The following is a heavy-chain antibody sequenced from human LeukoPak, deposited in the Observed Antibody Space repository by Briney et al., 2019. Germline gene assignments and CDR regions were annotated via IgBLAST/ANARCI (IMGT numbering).Heavy chain of an antibody. D-gene: IGHD3-3*01. CDR1: GFTFSSYA. CDR3: AKAEFAIFGVGTYYYYGMDV. Sequence: PGVSLRLSCAASGFTFSSYAMSWVRQAPGKGLEWVSAISGSGGSTYYADSVKGRFTISRDNSKNTLYLQMNSLRAEDTAVYYCAKAEFAIFGVGTYYYYGMDVWGQGTTVTVSS. CDR2: ISGSGGST. J-gene: IGHJ6*02. V-gene: IGHV3-23*01.